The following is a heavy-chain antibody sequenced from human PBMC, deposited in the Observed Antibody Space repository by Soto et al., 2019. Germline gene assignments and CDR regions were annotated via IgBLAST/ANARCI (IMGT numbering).Heavy chain of an antibody. CDR1: GFTFSSSG. Sequence: GGSLRLSCAASGFTFSSSGMHRVRQAPGKGLEWVGVISYDGSKQSYGDSVKGRFTISRDNSENTMYLQMNSLRPEDTAVYFCAKESSSGSYRTANYWGQGTLVTVSS. D-gene: IGHD6-19*01. CDR3: AKESSSGSYRTANY. J-gene: IGHJ4*02. CDR2: ISYDGSKQ. V-gene: IGHV3-30*18.